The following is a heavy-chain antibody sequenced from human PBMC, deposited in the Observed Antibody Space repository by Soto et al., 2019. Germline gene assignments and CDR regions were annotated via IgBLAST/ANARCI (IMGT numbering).Heavy chain of an antibody. CDR1: GYTFSSYN. D-gene: IGHD4-4*01. V-gene: IGHV1-3*01. Sequence: GASVKVSCKASGYTFSSYNMHWVRQAPGQRLEWMGWINAGNGNTKYSQEFQGRVTITRDTSANTVYMELSSLRSEDTAVYYCARSSHFGYSNYLDYWGQGTLVTVSS. CDR2: INAGNGNT. J-gene: IGHJ4*02. CDR3: ARSSHFGYSNYLDY.